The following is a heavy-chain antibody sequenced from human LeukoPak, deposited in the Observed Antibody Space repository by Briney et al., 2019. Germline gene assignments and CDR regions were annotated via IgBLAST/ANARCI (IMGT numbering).Heavy chain of an antibody. CDR2: INPNSGGT. CDR3: ARDHPRAIFGVVISYGMDV. D-gene: IGHD3-3*01. J-gene: IGHJ6*02. CDR1: GYTFTGYY. V-gene: IGHV1-2*02. Sequence: GASVKVSCKASGYTFTGYYMHWVRQAPGQGLEWMGWINPNSGGTNYAQKLQGRVTMTRDTSISTAYMELSRLRSDDTAVYYCARDHPRAIFGVVISYGMDVWGQGTTVTVSS.